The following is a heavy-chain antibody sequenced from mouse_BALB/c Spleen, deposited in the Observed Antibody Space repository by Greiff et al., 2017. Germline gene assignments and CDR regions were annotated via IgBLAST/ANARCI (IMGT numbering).Heavy chain of an antibody. CDR1: GFSLTCYG. CDR3: AREGVWGKAFDY. V-gene: IGHV2-9*02. Sequence: VKLVESGPGLVAPSQSLSITCTVSGFSLTCYGVHWVRQPPGKGLEWLGVLWAGGSTNYNSALLSRLSISKDNSKSQVFLKMNSLQTDDTGMYYCAREGVWGKAFDYWGEGTTLTVSA. J-gene: IGHJ2*01. CDR2: LWAGGST. D-gene: IGHD2-10*02.